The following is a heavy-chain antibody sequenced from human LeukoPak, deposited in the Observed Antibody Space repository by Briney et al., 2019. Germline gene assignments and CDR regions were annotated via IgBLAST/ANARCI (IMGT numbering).Heavy chain of an antibody. Sequence: SETLSLTCTVSGGSISSYYWSWIRQPPGKGLEWIGYIYYSGSTNYNPSLKSRVTISVDTSKNQFSLKLSSVTAADTAVYYCARGVNSGSYYNNYYYYMDVWGKGTTVTVSS. CDR1: GGSISSYY. D-gene: IGHD1-26*01. J-gene: IGHJ6*03. V-gene: IGHV4-59*01. CDR3: ARGVNSGSYYNNYYYYMDV. CDR2: IYYSGST.